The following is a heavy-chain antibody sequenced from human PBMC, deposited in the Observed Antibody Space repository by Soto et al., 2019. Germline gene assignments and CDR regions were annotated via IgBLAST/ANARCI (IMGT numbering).Heavy chain of an antibody. Sequence: GGSLRLSCAASGFTFSSYAMSWVRQAPGKGLEWVSAISGSGGSTYYADSVKGRFTISRDNSKKTLYLQMNSLRAEDTAVYYCAKRRYYYGSGSYSDYYYGMDVWGQGTTVTVSS. J-gene: IGHJ6*02. V-gene: IGHV3-23*01. D-gene: IGHD3-10*01. CDR2: ISGSGGST. CDR3: AKRRYYYGSGSYSDYYYGMDV. CDR1: GFTFSSYA.